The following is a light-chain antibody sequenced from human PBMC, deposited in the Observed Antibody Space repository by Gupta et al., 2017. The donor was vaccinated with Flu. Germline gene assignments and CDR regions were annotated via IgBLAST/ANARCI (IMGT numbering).Light chain of an antibody. CDR1: QSVGSGY. CDR2: GVS. V-gene: IGKV3-20*01. CDR3: QQYGDIPRT. Sequence: EIELTQSPATLSLSPGERARLSCRASQSVGSGYLAWFQHKPGQPPRLLIYGVSTRATGIPDRFSGSGSGTXFTLTIXRLEPEDFAVYYCQQYGDIPRTFGXGTKVEI. J-gene: IGKJ1*01.